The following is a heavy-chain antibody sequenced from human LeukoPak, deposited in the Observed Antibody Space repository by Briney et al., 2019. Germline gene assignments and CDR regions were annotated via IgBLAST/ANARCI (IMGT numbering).Heavy chain of an antibody. Sequence: GASVNVSCKPSGYTFTTYYMHWVRQAPGQGPECMGIINPSDGSTSYAQKCQVRVTMTRDMYTSTVYMELSSLRSEDTAVYYCARGYSSGWVLDYWGQGTLVTVSS. V-gene: IGHV1-46*01. CDR3: ARGYSSGWVLDY. J-gene: IGHJ4*02. CDR2: INPSDGST. D-gene: IGHD6-19*01. CDR1: GYTFTTYY.